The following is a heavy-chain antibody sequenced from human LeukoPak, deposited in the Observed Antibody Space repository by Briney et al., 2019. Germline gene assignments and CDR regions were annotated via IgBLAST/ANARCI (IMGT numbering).Heavy chain of an antibody. Sequence: PGGSLRLSCATSGFIFSSYNKSWVRQAPGRGLEWVSVVDRDGSTNYADSVKGRFTISRDNSKNTVYLQMNSLRAEDTAVYYCTKKTTFNNATCWGQGTLVTVSS. V-gene: IGHV3-66*01. D-gene: IGHD2-15*01. CDR1: GFIFSSYN. CDR2: VDRDGST. J-gene: IGHJ4*02. CDR3: TKKTTFNNATC.